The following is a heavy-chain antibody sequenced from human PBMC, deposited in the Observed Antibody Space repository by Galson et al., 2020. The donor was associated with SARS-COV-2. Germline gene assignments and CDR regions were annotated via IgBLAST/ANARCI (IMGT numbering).Heavy chain of an antibody. CDR1: GGSISSGAYY. J-gene: IGHJ4*02. CDR2: IYYSGST. V-gene: IGHV4-31*03. CDR3: ARRYYNYYFDY. D-gene: IGHD1-1*01. Sequence: SETLSLTCTVSGGSISSGAYYWSWIRQHPGKGLEWIGYIYYSGSTYYNPSLKSRVTMSVDTSKNQFSLKLSSVTAADTAVYYCARRYYNYYFDYWGQGTLVTVSS.